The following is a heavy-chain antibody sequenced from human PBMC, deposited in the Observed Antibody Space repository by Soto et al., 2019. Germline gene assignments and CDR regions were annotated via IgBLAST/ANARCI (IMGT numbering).Heavy chain of an antibody. V-gene: IGHV4-38-2*01. D-gene: IGHD2-21*02. Sequence: SETLSLTCAVSGDSIIGIYHWAWIRQSPGRGLEWIASIYHTGTTYYTPSLESRVTISVDTSKNQFSLRLSSVTAADSAVYFCARVGPYCGGDCYSPPPWGQGTLVTVSS. CDR3: ARVGPYCGGDCYSPPP. CDR2: IYHTGTT. CDR1: GDSIIGIYH. J-gene: IGHJ5*02.